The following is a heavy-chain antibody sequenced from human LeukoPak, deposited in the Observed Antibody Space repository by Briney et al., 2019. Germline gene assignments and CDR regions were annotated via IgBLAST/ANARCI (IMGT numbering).Heavy chain of an antibody. V-gene: IGHV3-21*01. CDR3: ARVRFDWGQYYFDY. Sequence: PGGSLRLSCAASGFTFSSYSMNWVRQAPGKGLEWVSSISSSSSYIYYADSVKGRFTISRDNAKNSLYLQMNSLRAEDTAVYYCARVRFDWGQYYFDYWGQGTLVTVSS. CDR1: GFTFSSYS. D-gene: IGHD7-27*01. J-gene: IGHJ4*02. CDR2: ISSSSSYI.